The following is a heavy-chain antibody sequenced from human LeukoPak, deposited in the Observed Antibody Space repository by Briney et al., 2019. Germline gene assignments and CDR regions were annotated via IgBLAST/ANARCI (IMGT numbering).Heavy chain of an antibody. V-gene: IGHV3-30*02. J-gene: IGHJ4*02. CDR2: IRYDGSNK. CDR1: GFTFSSYG. D-gene: IGHD3-3*01. CDR3: ANSGYYTNYYFDY. Sequence: PWGSLRLSCAASGFTFSSYGMHWVRQAPGKGLEWVAFIRYDGSNKHYADSVKGRFTISRDNSKNTLYLQMNRLRAEDTAVYYCANSGYYTNYYFDYWGQGTLVTVSS.